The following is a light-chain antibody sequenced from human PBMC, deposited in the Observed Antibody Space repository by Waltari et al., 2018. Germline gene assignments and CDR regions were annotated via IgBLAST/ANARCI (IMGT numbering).Light chain of an antibody. CDR2: GPD. Sequence: SSDLTQDPSLSVALGQTVRITCQGDSLRRYYASWYQQRPGQAPTLVLYGPDNRPSGIPNRFSGPTSGNTASLTITGAQAEDEADYYCHSRETFSTRLFGGGTRLTV. CDR1: SLRRYY. V-gene: IGLV3-19*01. CDR3: HSRETFSTRL. J-gene: IGLJ2*01.